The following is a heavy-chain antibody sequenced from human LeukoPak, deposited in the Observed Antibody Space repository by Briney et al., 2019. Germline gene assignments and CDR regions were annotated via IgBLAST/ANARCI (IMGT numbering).Heavy chain of an antibody. CDR1: GDTFIPYT. CDR2: IIPSLDVS. CDR3: ARDHCSPGTCLGGH. V-gene: IGHV1-69*04. Sequence: ASVKVSCKASGDTFIPYTLSWVRQAPGQGLEWIGRIIPSLDVSNYAQKFQGRVTLSADKDTTTTYMELTSLRSEDTAIYYCARDHCSPGTCLGGHWGQGTLVTVSS. J-gene: IGHJ4*02. D-gene: IGHD2-15*01.